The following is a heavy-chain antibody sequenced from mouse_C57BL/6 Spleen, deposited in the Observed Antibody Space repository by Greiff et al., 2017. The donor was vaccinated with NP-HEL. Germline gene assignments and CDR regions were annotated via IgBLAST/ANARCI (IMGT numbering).Heavy chain of an antibody. CDR1: GYTFTSYW. Sequence: QVQLQQPGAELVMPGASVKLSCKASGYTFTSYWMHWVKQRPGQGLEWIGEIDPSDSYPNSNQKFKGKSTLTVDKSSSTAYMQLSSLTSEDSAVYYCARGITTVVYFDYWGQGTTLTVSS. D-gene: IGHD1-1*01. J-gene: IGHJ2*01. V-gene: IGHV1-69*01. CDR3: ARGITTVVYFDY. CDR2: IDPSDSYP.